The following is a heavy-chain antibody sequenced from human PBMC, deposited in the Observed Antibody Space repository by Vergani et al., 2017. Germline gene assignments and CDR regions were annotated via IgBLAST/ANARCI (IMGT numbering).Heavy chain of an antibody. CDR3: ANPHGDFQY. CDR2: ISGSGGST. D-gene: IGHD4-17*01. Sequence: EVQLVESGGGLVQPGGSLRLSCAASGFTFSSYAMSWVRQAPGKGLEWVSAISGSGGSTYYADAVKGRFTISRDDYKNTLYLQMNSLRDEDTAIYYCANPHGDFQYWGQGTLVTVSS. V-gene: IGHV3-23*04. J-gene: IGHJ4*02. CDR1: GFTFSSYA.